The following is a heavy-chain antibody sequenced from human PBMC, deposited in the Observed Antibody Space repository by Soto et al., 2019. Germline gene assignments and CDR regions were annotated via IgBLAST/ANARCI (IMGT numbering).Heavy chain of an antibody. D-gene: IGHD2-15*01. CDR2: IYYSGST. Sequence: SETLSLTCSVSGGSISSSSYFWGWIRQPPGKGLEWIGSIYYSGSTYYNPSLKSRVTISVDTSKNQFSLKLSSVTAADTAVYYCARSAVDRYCSGGSCYSHLNWFDPWGQGTLVTVSS. V-gene: IGHV4-39*07. CDR3: ARSAVDRYCSGGSCYSHLNWFDP. J-gene: IGHJ5*02. CDR1: GGSISSSSYF.